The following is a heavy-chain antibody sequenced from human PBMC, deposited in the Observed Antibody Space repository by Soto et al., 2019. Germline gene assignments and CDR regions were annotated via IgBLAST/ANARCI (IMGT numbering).Heavy chain of an antibody. CDR3: TTGTAMVFSGMDV. D-gene: IGHD5-18*01. J-gene: IGHJ6*02. Sequence: GSLRPSCAASGFTFSNAWMNWVRQAPGKGLEWVGCIKSKTDGGTTDYAAPVKGRFTISRDDSKNTLYLQMNSLKTEDTAVYYCTTGTAMVFSGMDVWGQGTTVTVSS. V-gene: IGHV3-15*07. CDR1: GFTFSNAW. CDR2: IKSKTDGGTT.